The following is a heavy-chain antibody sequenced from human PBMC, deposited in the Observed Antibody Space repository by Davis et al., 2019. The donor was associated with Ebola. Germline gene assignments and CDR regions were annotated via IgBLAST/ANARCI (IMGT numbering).Heavy chain of an antibody. CDR2: INPNSGGT. Sequence: ASVKVSCKASGYTFTGYYMHWVRQAPGHGLEWMGWINPNSGGTNYAQKFQGWVTMTRDTSISTVYMELSSLRSEDTAVYYCARVRYSGYEPLAFDIWGQGTMVTVSS. CDR1: GYTFTGYY. D-gene: IGHD5-12*01. CDR3: ARVRYSGYEPLAFDI. J-gene: IGHJ3*02. V-gene: IGHV1-2*04.